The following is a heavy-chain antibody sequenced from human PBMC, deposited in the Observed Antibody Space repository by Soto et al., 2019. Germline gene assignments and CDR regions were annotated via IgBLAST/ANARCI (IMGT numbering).Heavy chain of an antibody. J-gene: IGHJ6*02. D-gene: IGHD3-10*01. CDR3: ARVGAHITMVRGVPRPVDYYYGMDV. CDR1: GYTFTSYD. CDR2: MNPNSGNT. Sequence: ASVKFSCKASGYTFTSYDINWVRQATGQGLEWMGWMNPNSGNTGYAQKFQGRVTMTRNTSISTAYMELSSLRSEDTAVYYCARVGAHITMVRGVPRPVDYYYGMDVWGQGTTVTVSS. V-gene: IGHV1-8*01.